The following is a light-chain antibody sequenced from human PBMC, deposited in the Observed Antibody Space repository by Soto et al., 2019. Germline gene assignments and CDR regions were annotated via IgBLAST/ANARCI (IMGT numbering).Light chain of an antibody. Sequence: AIQLTQSPSSLSASVGDRVTISCRASQDVRGALAWYQQKPGTAPKILIYDVSVLESGVPTRFSGSGSGTDFILTITSLQPVDFATYYCQQFNSYPITFGQGTRLEIK. CDR1: QDVRGA. CDR2: DVS. CDR3: QQFNSYPIT. V-gene: IGKV1-13*02. J-gene: IGKJ5*01.